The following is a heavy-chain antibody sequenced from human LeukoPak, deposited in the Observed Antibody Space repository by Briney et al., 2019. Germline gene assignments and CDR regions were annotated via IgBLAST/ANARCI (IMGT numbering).Heavy chain of an antibody. D-gene: IGHD3-10*01. CDR3: ARSDYYGSGSYGPSIFDY. J-gene: IGHJ4*02. CDR2: IYNSGST. Sequence: PSETLSLTCTVSGGSISSYYWSWIRQPPGKGLEWVGYIYNSGSTNYNPSLKSRLTISIDTSKNQFSLKLSSVTAADTAVYYCARSDYYGSGSYGPSIFDYWGQGTLVTVSS. V-gene: IGHV4-59*01. CDR1: GGSISSYY.